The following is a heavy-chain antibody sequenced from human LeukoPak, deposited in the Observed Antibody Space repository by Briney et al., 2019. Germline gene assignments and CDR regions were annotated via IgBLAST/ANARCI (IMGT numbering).Heavy chain of an antibody. CDR2: ISYDGSNK. J-gene: IGHJ6*03. CDR3: ARDHEDIVVVPAAMRSYYYYYYMDV. CDR1: GFTFSSYA. V-gene: IGHV3-30*04. D-gene: IGHD2-2*01. Sequence: GGSLRLSCAASGFTFSSYAMHWVRQAPGKGLEWVAVISYDGSNKYYADSVKGRFTISRDNSKNTLYLQMNSLRAEDTAVYYCARDHEDIVVVPAAMRSYYYYYYMDVWGKGTTVTVSS.